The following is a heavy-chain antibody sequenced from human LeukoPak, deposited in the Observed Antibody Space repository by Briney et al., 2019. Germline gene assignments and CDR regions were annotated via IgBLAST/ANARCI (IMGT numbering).Heavy chain of an antibody. CDR2: INHSGST. J-gene: IGHJ4*02. Sequence: RPSETLSLTCAVYGGSFSGYYWSWIRQPPGKGLEWIGEINHSGSTNYNPSLKSRVTISVDTSKNQFSLKLSSVTAADTAVYYCARITYYYDSSGYYSAFDYWGQGTLVTVSS. CDR1: GGSFSGYY. V-gene: IGHV4-34*01. CDR3: ARITYYYDSSGYYSAFDY. D-gene: IGHD3-22*01.